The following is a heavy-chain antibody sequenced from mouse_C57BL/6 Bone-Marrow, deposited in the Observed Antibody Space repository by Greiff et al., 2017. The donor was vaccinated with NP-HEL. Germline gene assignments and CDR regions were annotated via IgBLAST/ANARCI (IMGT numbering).Heavy chain of an antibody. J-gene: IGHJ4*01. CDR3: ARGVLCHFPYAMDY. D-gene: IGHD1-1*02. Sequence: QVQLQQPGAELVKPGASVKMSCKASGYTFTSYWITWVKQRPGQGLEWIGDIYPGSGSTNYNEKFKSKATLTVDTSSSTAYMQLSSLTSEYSAVYYCARGVLCHFPYAMDYWGQGTSVTVSS. CDR1: GYTFTSYW. V-gene: IGHV1-55*01. CDR2: IYPGSGST.